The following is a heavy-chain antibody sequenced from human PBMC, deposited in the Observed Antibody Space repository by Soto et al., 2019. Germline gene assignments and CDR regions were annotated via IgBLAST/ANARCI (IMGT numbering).Heavy chain of an antibody. J-gene: IGHJ6*02. D-gene: IGHD6-13*01. CDR1: GYTFTSYY. CDR2: INPSGGST. CDR3: AREGPVVAARRRMDV. Sequence: ASVKVSCKASGYTFTSYYMHWVRQAPGQGLEWMGIINPSGGSTSYAQKFQGRVTMTRDTSTSTVYMELSSLRSEDRAVYYCAREGPVVAARRRMDVWGQGTTVTVSS. V-gene: IGHV1-46*01.